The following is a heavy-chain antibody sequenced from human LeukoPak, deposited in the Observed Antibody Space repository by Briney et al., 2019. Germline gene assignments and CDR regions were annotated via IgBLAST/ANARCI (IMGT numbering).Heavy chain of an antibody. CDR3: ARAQLLRLENFLDY. V-gene: IGHV3-48*03. Sequence: GGSLRLSCAASGFTSSNYEMTWVSQAPGQGLEWVSYISRGGSDIYYADSVKGRFTISSDNAKNSVYLQMNSLRAEDTAVYYCARAQLLRLENFLDYWGQGTLVTVSS. CDR1: GFTSSNYE. J-gene: IGHJ4*02. CDR2: ISRGGSDI. D-gene: IGHD4-23*01.